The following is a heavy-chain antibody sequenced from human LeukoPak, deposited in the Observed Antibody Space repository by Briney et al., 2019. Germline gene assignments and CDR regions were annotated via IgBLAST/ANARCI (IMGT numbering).Heavy chain of an antibody. J-gene: IGHJ4*02. CDR2: ISGSGGSA. Sequence: GGSLRLSCAASGFTFSSYAMSWVRQAPGKGLEWVSAISGSGGSAYYADSVKGRFTISRDNSKNTLYLQMNSLRAEDTAVYYCAKGPRAPPRCYFDYWGQGTLVTVSS. CDR1: GFTFSSYA. CDR3: AKGPRAPPRCYFDY. V-gene: IGHV3-23*01.